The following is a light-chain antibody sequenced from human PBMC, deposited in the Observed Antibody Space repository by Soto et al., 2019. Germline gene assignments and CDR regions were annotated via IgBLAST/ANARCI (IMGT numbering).Light chain of an antibody. CDR1: QSISTC. Sequence: DIQMTQSPSTLSAFVGDRVTITFGASQSISTCLSCYQQKPGKVPKLLIFKASSLQSGVPSRFSGSGSGTDFTLTISSLQPDDFATYYCQQYNPSSRTSGQGTKVDI. CDR2: KAS. J-gene: IGKJ1*01. CDR3: QQYNPSSRT. V-gene: IGKV1-5*03.